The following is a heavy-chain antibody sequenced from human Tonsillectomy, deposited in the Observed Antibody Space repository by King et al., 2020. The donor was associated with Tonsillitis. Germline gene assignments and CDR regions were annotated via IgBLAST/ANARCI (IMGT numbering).Heavy chain of an antibody. J-gene: IGHJ4*02. CDR2: MFHSGST. V-gene: IGHV4-38-2*02. D-gene: IGHD2-21*02. CDR1: GYSISSGYY. CDR3: ARETEKTWNY. Sequence: VQLQESGPGLVKPSETLSLTCTVSGYSISSGYYWGWIRQPPGKDLEWIACMFHSGSTYYNPSLRSRVTISVDTSKNQFSLKLTSVTAADTAVYYCARETEKTWNYWGLGTLVTVSS.